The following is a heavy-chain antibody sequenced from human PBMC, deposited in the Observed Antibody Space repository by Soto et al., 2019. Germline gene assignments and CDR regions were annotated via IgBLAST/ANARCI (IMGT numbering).Heavy chain of an antibody. CDR3: AKDRVPVDGRLVLDS. Sequence: EVQLLESGGGLVQPGGSLRLSCATSGFIFDTYAMTWVRQAAGEGLEFVADIDGAGGGIKYADSVQGRFTISRDNSKNKLYLHMNDLRLDDTALYFCAKDRVPVDGRLVLDSWGQGTLVTVSS. CDR2: IDGAGGGI. CDR1: GFIFDTYA. J-gene: IGHJ5*01. D-gene: IGHD2-8*02. V-gene: IGHV3-23*01.